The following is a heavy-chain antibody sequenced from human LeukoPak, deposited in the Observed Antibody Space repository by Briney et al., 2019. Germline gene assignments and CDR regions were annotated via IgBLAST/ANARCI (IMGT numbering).Heavy chain of an antibody. J-gene: IGHJ4*02. V-gene: IGHV3-15*07. CDR1: TFTKAR. Sequence: PGGSLRLSCVASTFTKARMNWVRQAPGKGLEWVGRVKNRGDGRTTDYAAPVKGRFTISRDDSKRTVYLQMNSLKTEDTAVYFCTTEYFGGFEYWGQGTLVTVSS. CDR2: VKNRGDGRTT. CDR3: TTEYFGGFEY. D-gene: IGHD3-16*01.